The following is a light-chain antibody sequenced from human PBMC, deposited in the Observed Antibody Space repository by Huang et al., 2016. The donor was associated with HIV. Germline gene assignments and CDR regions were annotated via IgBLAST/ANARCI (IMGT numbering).Light chain of an antibody. CDR3: HQYNNWLLS. J-gene: IGKJ4*01. V-gene: IGKV3-15*01. CDR2: GSS. Sequence: EIVMTQSPATLSVSPGQRVTPSCRANRSVSTNLAWYQQRQGQAPRLLIYGSSTRAPGIPSRFSGSGSGTDFSLTISSLQSEDFALYYCHQYNNWLLSFGGGTRV. CDR1: RSVSTN.